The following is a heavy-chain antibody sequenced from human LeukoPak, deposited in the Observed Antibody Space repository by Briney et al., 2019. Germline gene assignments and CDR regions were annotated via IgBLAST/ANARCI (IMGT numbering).Heavy chain of an antibody. CDR1: GGSFSVYY. J-gene: IGHJ6*02. CDR3: ARSYYYYGMDV. Sequence: SETLSLTCAVYGGSFSVYYWSWIRQPPGKGLEWIGEINHSGSTNYNPSLKSRATISVDTSKNQFSLKLSSVTAADTAVYYCARSYYYYGMDVWGQGTTVTVSS. CDR2: INHSGST. V-gene: IGHV4-34*01.